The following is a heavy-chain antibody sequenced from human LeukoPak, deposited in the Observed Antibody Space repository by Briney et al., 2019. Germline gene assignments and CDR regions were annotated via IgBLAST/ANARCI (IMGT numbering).Heavy chain of an antibody. CDR3: ARDHRPEIQYYYMDV. Sequence: GGSLRLSCAASGFSLSNFGMHWVRQAPGKGLEWVAALLYDGNTKHYADSVKGRFTISRDISKNTFYLQMNSLTAEDTAVYYCARDHRPEIQYYYMDVWGKGTTGAVSS. D-gene: IGHD1-14*01. V-gene: IGHV3-33*01. CDR2: LLYDGNTK. J-gene: IGHJ6*03. CDR1: GFSLSNFG.